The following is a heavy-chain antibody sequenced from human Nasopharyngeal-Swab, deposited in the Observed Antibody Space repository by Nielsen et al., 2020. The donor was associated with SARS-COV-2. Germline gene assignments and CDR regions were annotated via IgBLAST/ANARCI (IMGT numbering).Heavy chain of an antibody. V-gene: IGHV3-11*01. J-gene: IGHJ4*02. CDR3: ARDKGRYSAGY. Sequence: GESLKISCAASGFTFSDYYMSWIRQAPGKGLEWVSYISSSGSTIYYADSVKGRFTISRDNAKNSLYLQMNSLRAEDTAVYHCARDKGRYSAGYWGQGTLVTVSS. CDR2: ISSSGSTI. D-gene: IGHD3-9*01. CDR1: GFTFSDYY.